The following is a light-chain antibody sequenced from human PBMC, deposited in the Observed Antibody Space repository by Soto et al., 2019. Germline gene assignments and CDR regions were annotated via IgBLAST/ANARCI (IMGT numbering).Light chain of an antibody. CDR1: SSDVGSYKL. CDR2: DVS. V-gene: IGLV2-11*01. J-gene: IGLJ3*02. CDR3: CSNAGSYTGV. Sequence: QSALTQPASVSGSPGQSITISCTGTSSDVGSYKLVSWYQQHPGKAPKLMIYDVSKRPSGVPGRFSGSKSGNTASLTISGLQAEDEADYYCCSNAGSYTGVFGGGTKLTVL.